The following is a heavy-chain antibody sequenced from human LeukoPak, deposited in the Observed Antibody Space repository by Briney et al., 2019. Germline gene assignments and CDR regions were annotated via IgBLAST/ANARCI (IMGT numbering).Heavy chain of an antibody. V-gene: IGHV3-30*04. D-gene: IGHD5/OR15-5a*01. Sequence: GGSLRLSCEASGFTFSSYAMHWVRKAPGKGQEWMAIIAHDGNSAVYADSAKGRLTLSRDNSKNTLYQMNSLSAEDTAVYYCARDVSLYDGKSGWFDPWGQGALVYV. CDR1: GFTFSSYA. CDR3: ARDVSLYDGKSGWFDP. J-gene: IGHJ5*02. CDR2: IAHDGNSA.